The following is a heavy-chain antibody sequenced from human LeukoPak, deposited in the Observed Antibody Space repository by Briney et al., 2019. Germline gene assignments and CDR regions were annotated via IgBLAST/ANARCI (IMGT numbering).Heavy chain of an antibody. V-gene: IGHV1-8*03. CDR2: MNPNNGNR. D-gene: IGHD1-1*01. CDR1: GYTFTNYD. J-gene: IGHJ3*02. CDR3: ARGLGRRLNDAFDI. Sequence: ASVKVSCKASGYTFTNYDINWVRQATGQGLEWMGWMNPNNGNRGYAQKFQGRVTNTRNTSTSTAYMELSSLRSEDTAVYYCARGLGRRLNDAFDIWGQGTMVTVSS.